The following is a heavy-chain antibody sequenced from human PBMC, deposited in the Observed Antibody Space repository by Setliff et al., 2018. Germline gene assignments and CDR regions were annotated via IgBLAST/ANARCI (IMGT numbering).Heavy chain of an antibody. Sequence: SSETLSLTCAVSGASINSGTYYWSWIRQPAGKGLEWIGYIYYSGSTNYNPSLKSRVTMSVATFENHFSLKLNSLTAADTAVYYCARVTNWGLDLRFDPWGQGILVTVSS. D-gene: IGHD7-27*01. CDR3: ARVTNWGLDLRFDP. J-gene: IGHJ5*02. V-gene: IGHV4-61*10. CDR2: IYYSGST. CDR1: GASINSGTYY.